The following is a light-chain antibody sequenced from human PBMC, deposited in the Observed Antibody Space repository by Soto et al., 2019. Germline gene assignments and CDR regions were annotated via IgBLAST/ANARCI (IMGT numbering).Light chain of an antibody. CDR1: TSDVGDYNY. CDR2: DVS. J-gene: IGLJ3*02. Sequence: QSVLTQPRSVSGSPGQSVAISCTGTTSDVGDYNYVSWYQQHPGKAPKLMIYDVSERPSGVPDRFSGSKSGTTASLTISGLQAEDEADYHCCSYAGSNTLVFGGGTKLTVL. CDR3: CSYAGSNTLV. V-gene: IGLV2-11*01.